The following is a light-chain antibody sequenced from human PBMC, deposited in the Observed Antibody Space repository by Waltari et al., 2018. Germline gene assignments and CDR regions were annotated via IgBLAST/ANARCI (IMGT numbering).Light chain of an antibody. V-gene: IGLV1-44*01. Sequence: QTALSQPPSASATPGQRVTISCSGSTSNIGSNTVNWYYPVPGTAPKLLIYANSQRPSGVPDRVSASKSGTSASLAIRGLQSEDEGDYYCASWDDSLNAKLFGGGTRLTVL. J-gene: IGLJ2*01. CDR2: ANS. CDR3: ASWDDSLNAKL. CDR1: TSNIGSNT.